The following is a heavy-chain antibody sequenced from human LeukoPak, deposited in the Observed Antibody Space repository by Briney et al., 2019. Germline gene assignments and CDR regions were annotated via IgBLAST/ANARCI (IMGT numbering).Heavy chain of an antibody. CDR3: ARGRRAGALFDY. CDR1: GGSISSGGYY. J-gene: IGHJ4*02. CDR2: IYYSGST. D-gene: IGHD1-26*01. Sequence: SQTLSLTCTVSGGSISSGGYYWSWIRQHPGKGLEWIGYIYYSGSTYYNPSLKSRVTISVDTSKNQFSLKLSSVTAADTAVYYCARGRRAGALFDYWGQGTLVTVSS. V-gene: IGHV4-31*03.